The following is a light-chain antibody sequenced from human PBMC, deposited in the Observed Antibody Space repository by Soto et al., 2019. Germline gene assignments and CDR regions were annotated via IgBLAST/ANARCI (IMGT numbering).Light chain of an antibody. J-gene: IGKJ1*01. V-gene: IGKV1-39*01. CDR2: AAS. Sequence: DIQMTQSPSSLSASVGDRVTITCRASQSILRYLNWYQQKPGKAPNLLISAASNLQSGVPSRFSGSGSGTEFTLTISSLQPEDFATYYCQHTYTTPPWTFGQGTKV. CDR1: QSILRY. CDR3: QHTYTTPPWT.